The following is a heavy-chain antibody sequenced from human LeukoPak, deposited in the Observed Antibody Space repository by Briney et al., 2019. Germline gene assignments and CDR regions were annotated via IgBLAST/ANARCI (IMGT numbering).Heavy chain of an antibody. Sequence: GGSLRLSCAASGFTFSDYSTSWIRQAPGKGLEWISYISRSSRNTDHADSVKGRFTISRDNAKNSLYLQMNSLRADDSATYFCAKDLRGPAAGTWYFDLWGRGTLVTVSS. CDR1: GFTFSDYS. CDR2: ISRSSRNT. J-gene: IGHJ2*01. V-gene: IGHV3-11*05. CDR3: AKDLRGPAAGTWYFDL. D-gene: IGHD6-13*01.